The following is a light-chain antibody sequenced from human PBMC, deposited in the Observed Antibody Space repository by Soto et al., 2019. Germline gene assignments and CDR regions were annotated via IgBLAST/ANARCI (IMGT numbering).Light chain of an antibody. CDR3: CSYTTSSTYV. CDR2: LVS. V-gene: IGLV2-18*02. CDR1: SSDVGSYNR. Sequence: QSALTQPPSVSGSPGQSVTISCTGTSSDVGSYNRVSWFQQPPGTAPKLLIYLVSNRPSGVPDRFSGSKSGNTASLTISGLQAEDEADYYCCSYTTSSTYVFGTETKLTVL. J-gene: IGLJ1*01.